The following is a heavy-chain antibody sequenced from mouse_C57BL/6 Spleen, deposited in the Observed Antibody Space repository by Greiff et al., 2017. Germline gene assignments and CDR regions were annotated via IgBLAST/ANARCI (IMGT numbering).Heavy chain of an antibody. CDR2: IYPGSGST. V-gene: IGHV1-55*01. J-gene: IGHJ2*01. Sequence: QVQLKQPGAELVKPGASVKMSCKASGYTFTSYWITWVKQRPGQGLEWIGDIYPGSGSTNYNEKFKSKATLTVDTSSSTAYMQLSSLTSEDSAVYYCARDYYGSSLGYWGQGTTLTVSS. CDR3: ARDYYGSSLGY. D-gene: IGHD1-1*01. CDR1: GYTFTSYW.